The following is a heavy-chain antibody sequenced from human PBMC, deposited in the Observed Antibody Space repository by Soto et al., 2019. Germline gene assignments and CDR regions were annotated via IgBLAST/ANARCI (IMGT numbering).Heavy chain of an antibody. V-gene: IGHV3-30*03. Sequence: QAQLVESGGGVVQPGRSLRLSCAASGFAFSSYGMHWVRQARGTRLEWVAVISYDGSLQHYADSVKGRFTISRDNSKNMVLLQISSLRAEDTAVYYCVSDRGYGHASVPYSWGQGTLVSVSS. J-gene: IGHJ4*02. CDR3: VSDRGYGHASVPYS. CDR1: GFAFSSYG. CDR2: ISYDGSLQ. D-gene: IGHD5-18*01.